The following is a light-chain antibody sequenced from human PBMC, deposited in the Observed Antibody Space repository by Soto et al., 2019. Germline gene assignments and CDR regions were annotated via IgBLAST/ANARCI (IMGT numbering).Light chain of an antibody. CDR1: SIDFVSYNR. CDR2: SNN. J-gene: IGLJ7*01. V-gene: IGLV1-44*01. Sequence: QSALTQPPSVSGSPGQSVTISCTGTSIDFVSYNRVSWYQQFPGTAPKLLIHSNNKRPSGVPDRFSGSKSGTSASLAISGLQSEDEADYYCAAWDDSLNASVFGGGTKLTVL. CDR3: AAWDDSLNASV.